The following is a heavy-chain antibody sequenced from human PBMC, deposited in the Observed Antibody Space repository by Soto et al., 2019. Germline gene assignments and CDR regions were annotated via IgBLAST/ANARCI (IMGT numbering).Heavy chain of an antibody. CDR1: GYSFTSYW. V-gene: IGHV5-10-1*01. D-gene: IGHD4-4*01. CDR2: IDPSDSYT. J-gene: IGHJ6*02. CDR3: ASLHSNSDYYYGMDV. Sequence: GESLTLSCKGSGYSFTSYWISWVRQMPGKGLEWMGRIDPSDSYTNYSPSFQGHVTISAAKSISTAYLQWSRLKASDTAMYYCASLHSNSDYYYGMDVGGHGSTVSV.